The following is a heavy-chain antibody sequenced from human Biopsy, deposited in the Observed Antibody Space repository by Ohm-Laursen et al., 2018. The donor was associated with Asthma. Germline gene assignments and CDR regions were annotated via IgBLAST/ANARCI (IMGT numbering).Heavy chain of an antibody. V-gene: IGHV4-4*02. J-gene: IGHJ6*02. CDR1: GGSINSSTW. D-gene: IGHD2-8*01. Sequence: TLSLTCTVSGGSINSSTWWSWVRQPPGKGLEWIGEIPQGGATTFNPSLKSRVTISIDPSKSQLSLRLTSMTAADTAVYYCASGPQWSGLDVWGQGTTVTVSS. CDR2: IPQGGAT. CDR3: ASGPQWSGLDV.